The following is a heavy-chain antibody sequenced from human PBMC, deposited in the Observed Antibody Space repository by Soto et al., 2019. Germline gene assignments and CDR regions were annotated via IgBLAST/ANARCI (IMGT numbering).Heavy chain of an antibody. D-gene: IGHD2-15*01. V-gene: IGHV4-39*01. CDR2: INYSGST. Sequence: XXTLSLPCSVSGGSLSSSTYYWGWIRQPPGKGLEWIGSINYSGSTYYNPSLKSRVTISVDTSKNQFSLKLTYVTAADTAMYYCARRIGSNWFDPWGQGTLVTVSS. CDR1: GGSLSSSTYY. CDR3: ARRIGSNWFDP. J-gene: IGHJ5*02.